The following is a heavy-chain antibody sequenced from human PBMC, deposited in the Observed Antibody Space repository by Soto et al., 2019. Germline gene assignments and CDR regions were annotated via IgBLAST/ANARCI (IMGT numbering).Heavy chain of an antibody. CDR3: ATSQKGYNWNYFDH. Sequence: SETLSLTCAVSGGSISGSYYYWAWLRQSPGKGPEWIGSVFYTGFTSYNPSLESRVSVSVDTSKSRCSLKLSAVTAADTAVYYCATSQKGYNWNYFDHWGQGALVTVSS. J-gene: IGHJ4*02. CDR2: VFYTGFT. V-gene: IGHV4-39*01. CDR1: GGSISGSYYY. D-gene: IGHD1-20*01.